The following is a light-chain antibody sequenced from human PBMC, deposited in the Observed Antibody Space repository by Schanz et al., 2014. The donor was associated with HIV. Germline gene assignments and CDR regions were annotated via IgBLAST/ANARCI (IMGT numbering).Light chain of an antibody. CDR1: STDIGGYRY. Sequence: QSALTQPPSASGSPGQSVTISCTGTSTDIGGYRYVSWYQQHPGKAPKLMIYDVSNRPSGVSNRFSGSKSGNTASLTISGLQAEDEADYYCSSYTSISTLVFGTGTKLTVL. J-gene: IGLJ1*01. CDR2: DVS. V-gene: IGLV2-14*03. CDR3: SSYTSISTLV.